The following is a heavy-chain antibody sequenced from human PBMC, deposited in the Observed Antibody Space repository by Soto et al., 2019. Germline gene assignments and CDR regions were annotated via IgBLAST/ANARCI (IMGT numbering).Heavy chain of an antibody. CDR2: IDNSGRT. Sequence: SETLSLTCSVSGYLISSGYYWGWVRQTPGKGLEWLVSIDNSGRTYKNPSLSSRVSASVDLSKNQFSLNLRSVTAADTAVYFCARDLSSGYAPYYFDYWCQGTLVTVSS. CDR3: ARDLSSGYAPYYFDY. V-gene: IGHV4-38-2*02. CDR1: GYLISSGYY. J-gene: IGHJ4*02. D-gene: IGHD3-22*01.